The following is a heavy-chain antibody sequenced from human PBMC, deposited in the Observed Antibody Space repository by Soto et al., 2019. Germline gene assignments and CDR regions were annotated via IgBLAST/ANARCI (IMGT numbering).Heavy chain of an antibody. CDR2: INHSGST. CDR3: ARGRTSNWNYGRWFDP. J-gene: IGHJ5*02. V-gene: IGHV4-34*01. CDR1: GGSFSGYY. Sequence: SETLSLTCAVYGGSFSGYYWSWIRQPPGKGLEWIGEINHSGSTNYNPSLKSRVTISVDTSKNRFSLKLSSVTAADTAVYYCARGRTSNWNYGRWFDPWGQGTLVTVSS. D-gene: IGHD1-7*01.